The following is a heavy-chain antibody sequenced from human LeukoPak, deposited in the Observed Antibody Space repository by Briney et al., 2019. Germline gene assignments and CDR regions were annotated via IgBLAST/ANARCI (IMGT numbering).Heavy chain of an antibody. D-gene: IGHD2-15*01. J-gene: IGHJ4*02. V-gene: IGHV4-59*08. CDR2: IYYSGST. Sequence: KPSETLSLTCTVSGGSISSYYWSWIRQPPGKGLEWIGYIYYSGSTNYNPSLKSRVTISVDTSKNQFSLKLSSVTAADTAVYYCASSVVAAPYYFDYWGQGTLVTVSS. CDR3: ASSVVAAPYYFDY. CDR1: GGSISSYY.